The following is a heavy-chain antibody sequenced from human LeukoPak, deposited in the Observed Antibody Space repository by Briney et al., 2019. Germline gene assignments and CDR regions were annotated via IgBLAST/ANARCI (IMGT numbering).Heavy chain of an antibody. CDR2: ISSSSSYI. D-gene: IGHD3-22*01. V-gene: IGHV3-21*04. Sequence: PGGSLRLSCAASGFTFSSYSMNWVRQAPGKGLEWVSSISSSSSYIYYADSVKGRFTISRDNSKNTLYLQMNSLRAEDTAVYYCAKDIGWDSSGYSPVAYYYGMDVWGQGTTVTVSS. CDR1: GFTFSSYS. CDR3: AKDIGWDSSGYSPVAYYYGMDV. J-gene: IGHJ6*02.